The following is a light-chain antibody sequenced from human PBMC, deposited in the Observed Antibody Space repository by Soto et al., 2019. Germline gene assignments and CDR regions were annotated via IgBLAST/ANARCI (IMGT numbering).Light chain of an antibody. J-gene: IGKJ4*01. V-gene: IGKV1-33*01. CDR1: QDITNH. CDR3: QQFDNLPLT. CDR2: DAS. Sequence: DIQMTQSPSSLSASVGDRVTITCQASQDITNHLNWYQQKRGKAPELLIYDASILESGVPSRFSGSGSGTHFTFTITSLRPEDIATYFCQQFDNLPLTFGGGTRVDFK.